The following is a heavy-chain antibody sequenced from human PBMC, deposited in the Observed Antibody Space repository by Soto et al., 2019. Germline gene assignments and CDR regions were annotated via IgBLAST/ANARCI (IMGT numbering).Heavy chain of an antibody. J-gene: IGHJ4*02. Sequence: GGSLRLSCEASGFIFTNFWMHWVRQVPGKGLVWVSRIDTSGSSTSYADSVNGRFTISRDNAKNTVSLQMNSLRAEDTGVYYCAKDSWYFDLWSQGSLVTVSS. V-gene: IGHV3-74*01. CDR1: GFIFTNFW. CDR3: AKDSWYFDL. D-gene: IGHD6-13*01. CDR2: IDTSGSST.